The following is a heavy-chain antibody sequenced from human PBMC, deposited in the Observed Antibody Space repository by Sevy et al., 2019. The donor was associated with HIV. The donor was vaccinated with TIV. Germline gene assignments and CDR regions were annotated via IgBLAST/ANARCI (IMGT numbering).Heavy chain of an antibody. D-gene: IGHD3-10*01. Sequence: GGSLRLSCAASGFTFSANWMNWVRQAPGKGLEWVASIRGDAINKYYVDSVEGRFTISRDNAKNLLYLQMNSLRVEDTAVYYCAHETFGRFESWGQGTLVTVSS. V-gene: IGHV3-7*01. CDR3: AHETFGRFES. CDR2: IRGDAINK. J-gene: IGHJ4*02. CDR1: GFTFSANW.